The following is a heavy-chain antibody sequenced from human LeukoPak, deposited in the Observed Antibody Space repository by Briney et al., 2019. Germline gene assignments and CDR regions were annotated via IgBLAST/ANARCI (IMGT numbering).Heavy chain of an antibody. V-gene: IGHV3-30*02. D-gene: IGHD3-10*01. J-gene: IGHJ4*02. CDR3: AISNYYGSGSYLYY. CDR1: GFTFSSYG. Sequence: QTGGSLRLSCAASGFTFSSYGMHWVRQAPGKGLEWVAFIRYDGSNKYYADSVKGRFTISRDNSKNTLYLQMNSLRAEDTAVYYCAISNYYGSGSYLYYWGQGTLVTVSS. CDR2: IRYDGSNK.